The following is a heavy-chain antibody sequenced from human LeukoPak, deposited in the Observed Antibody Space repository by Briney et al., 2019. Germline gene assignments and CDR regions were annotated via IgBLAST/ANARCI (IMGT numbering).Heavy chain of an antibody. CDR2: IKQDGSEK. CDR3: ARDSHQIADYWYFDL. J-gene: IGHJ2*01. V-gene: IGHV3-7*01. Sequence: GGSLRLSCAASGFTFSIYWMSWVRQAPGKGMEWVANIKQDGSEKHYVDSVKGRFTVSRDNAKNSLYLQMNSLRAEDTAVYYCARDSHQIADYWYFDLWGRGTLVTVSS. CDR1: GFTFSIYW.